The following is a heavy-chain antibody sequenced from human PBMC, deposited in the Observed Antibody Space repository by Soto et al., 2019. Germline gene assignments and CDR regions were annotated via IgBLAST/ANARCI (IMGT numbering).Heavy chain of an antibody. CDR3: AKQYYYDSSGPVWYHY. D-gene: IGHD3-22*01. CDR1: GFTFSSYA. CDR2: ISGSGGST. Sequence: EVQLLESGGGLVQPGGSLRLSCAASGFTFSSYAMSWVRQAPGKGLEWVSAISGSGGSTYYADSVKGRFTISRDNSKNTLYLQMNSLRAEDTAVYYCAKQYYYDSSGPVWYHYWGQGTLVTVSS. V-gene: IGHV3-23*01. J-gene: IGHJ4*02.